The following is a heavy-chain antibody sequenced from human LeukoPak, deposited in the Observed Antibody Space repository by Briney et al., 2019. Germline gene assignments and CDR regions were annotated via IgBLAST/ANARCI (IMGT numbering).Heavy chain of an antibody. Sequence: TPGGSLRLSCAASGFTFSSYSMNWVRQAPGKGLEWVSSISSSSSYIYYADSAKGRFTISRDNAKNSLYLQMNSLRAEDTAVYYCARDRDYGDYDPYYFDYWGQGTLVTVSS. CDR2: ISSSSSYI. V-gene: IGHV3-21*01. CDR3: ARDRDYGDYDPYYFDY. D-gene: IGHD4-17*01. J-gene: IGHJ4*02. CDR1: GFTFSSYS.